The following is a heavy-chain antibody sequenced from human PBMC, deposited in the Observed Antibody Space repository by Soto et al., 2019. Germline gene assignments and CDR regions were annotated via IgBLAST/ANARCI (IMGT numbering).Heavy chain of an antibody. Sequence: EVQLVESGGGLVKPGGSLRLSCAASGFTFSSYSMNWVRQAPGKGLEWVSSISSSSSYIYYADSVKARFTISRDNAMNSLHLQRNGLRAEDTAVYYCARDRGGDLKAFDIWGQGTMVSFSS. D-gene: IGHD3-10*01. CDR3: ARDRGGDLKAFDI. J-gene: IGHJ3*02. CDR2: ISSSSSYI. V-gene: IGHV3-21*01. CDR1: GFTFSSYS.